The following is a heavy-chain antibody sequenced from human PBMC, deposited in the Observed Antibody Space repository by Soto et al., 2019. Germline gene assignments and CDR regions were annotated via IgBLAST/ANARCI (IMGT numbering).Heavy chain of an antibody. V-gene: IGHV3-30*09. CDR1: GFSFSTYT. Sequence: ESGGGVVQPGRSLRLSCAASGFSFSTYTMHWVRQAPGKGLEWVAVISYDGSNKYYTDSVKGRFVISRDNSKNTLYLEMNSLRAEDTTVYYCARDKSPNRSSWYVFDYWGQGNLVTVSS. CDR2: ISYDGSNK. D-gene: IGHD6-13*01. CDR3: ARDKSPNRSSWYVFDY. J-gene: IGHJ4*02.